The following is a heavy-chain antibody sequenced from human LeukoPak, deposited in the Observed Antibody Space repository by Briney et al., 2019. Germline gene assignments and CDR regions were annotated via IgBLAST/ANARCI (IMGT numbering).Heavy chain of an antibody. Sequence: PSGTQSLACTVSGGSIATSSYYWGWIRQPPGKGLEWIGSIYYSGNTYYNPSLKSRVTISVDTSKNQFSLKLSSVTAADTAVYYCARDRLQLQSWGQGTLVTVSS. J-gene: IGHJ5*02. CDR1: GGSIATSSYY. CDR2: IYYSGNT. D-gene: IGHD1-1*01. CDR3: ARDRLQLQS. V-gene: IGHV4-39*07.